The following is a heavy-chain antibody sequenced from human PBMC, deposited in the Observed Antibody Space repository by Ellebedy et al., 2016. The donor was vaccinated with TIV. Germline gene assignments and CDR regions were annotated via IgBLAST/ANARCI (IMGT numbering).Heavy chain of an antibody. CDR2: ISAYNGKT. J-gene: IGHJ4*02. V-gene: IGHV1-18*04. Sequence: ASVKVSCKASGYSFGNYGITWVRQAPGQGLEWMGWISAYNGKTNYAQKLQGRVTMTTDTSTSTGYMELRSLRSDDTAVYYCARDGGPYTVAAFFLDYWGQGTLVTVSS. D-gene: IGHD5-12*01. CDR3: ARDGGPYTVAAFFLDY. CDR1: GYSFGNYG.